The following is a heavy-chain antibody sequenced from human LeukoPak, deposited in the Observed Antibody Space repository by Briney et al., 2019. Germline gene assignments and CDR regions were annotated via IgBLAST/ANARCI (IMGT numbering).Heavy chain of an antibody. J-gene: IGHJ6*03. Sequence: GGSLRLSCAASGFTFSQYWMSWVRQAPGKGLEWVANIKHDGSEKQDGSENYYVDSVRGRFTISRDNAENSLHLQVSSLRAEDTAVYHRARVIAARPARRTYYYMDVWGKGTTVTVSS. CDR1: GFTFSQYW. V-gene: IGHV3-7*01. CDR3: ARVIAARPARRTYYYMDV. CDR2: IKHDGSEKQDGSEN. D-gene: IGHD6-25*01.